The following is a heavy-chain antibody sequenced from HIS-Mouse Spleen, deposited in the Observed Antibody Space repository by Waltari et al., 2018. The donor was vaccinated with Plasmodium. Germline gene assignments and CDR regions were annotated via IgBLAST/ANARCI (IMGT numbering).Heavy chain of an antibody. Sequence: QVQLVESGGGVVQPGRSLSLSCAASGFPFSRYGLHWGRQAPGNGLEWVAVIWYDGSNKYYADSVKGRFTISRDNSKNTLYLQMNSLRAEDTAVYYCASGRVGDYWGQGTLVTVSS. CDR3: ASGRVGDY. J-gene: IGHJ4*02. CDR1: GFPFSRYG. CDR2: IWYDGSNK. V-gene: IGHV3-33*01.